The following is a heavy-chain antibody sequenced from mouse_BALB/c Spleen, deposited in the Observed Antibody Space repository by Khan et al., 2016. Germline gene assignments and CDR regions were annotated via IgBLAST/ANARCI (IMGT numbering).Heavy chain of an antibody. CDR3: ARGMITTFDY. Sequence: EVQLQESGPGLVKPSQSLSLTCSVTGYSITSGYFWNWIRQFPGDKLEWMGYISYSDSTNYNPSLKSRISITRDTSKNQFFLQLNSVTTEDTATYYCARGMITTFDYWGQGTTLTVSS. D-gene: IGHD2-4*01. V-gene: IGHV3-2*02. J-gene: IGHJ2*01. CDR2: ISYSDST. CDR1: GYSITSGYF.